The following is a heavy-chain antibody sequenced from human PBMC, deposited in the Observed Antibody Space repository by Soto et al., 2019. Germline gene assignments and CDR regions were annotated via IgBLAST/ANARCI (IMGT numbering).Heavy chain of an antibody. CDR3: ARRYSVSYYYYYGMDV. D-gene: IGHD2-15*01. CDR2: IYYSGST. CDR1: GGSISSSSYY. V-gene: IGHV4-39*01. J-gene: IGHJ6*02. Sequence: PSETLSLTCTVSGGSISSSSYYWGWIRQPPGKGLEWIGSIYYSGSTYYNPSLKSRVTISVDTSKNQFSLKLSSVTAADTAVYYCARRYSVSYYYYYGMDVWGQGTTVTVSS.